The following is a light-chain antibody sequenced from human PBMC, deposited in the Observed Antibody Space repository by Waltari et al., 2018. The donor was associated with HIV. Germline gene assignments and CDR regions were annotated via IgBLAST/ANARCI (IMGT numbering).Light chain of an antibody. J-gene: IGLJ2*01. CDR2: DST. CDR1: PGPVTSKNS. V-gene: IGLV7-46*01. Sequence: QAALTQEPSMTVSPRATITLTLVSSPGPVTSKNSAYWFQQKPGQAPTTLIFDSTKRHSWTPARFSGFLLGDKAVLTLSGALSEDEAFYYCLLFFGDTRIFGGGTMVTV. CDR3: LLFFGDTRI.